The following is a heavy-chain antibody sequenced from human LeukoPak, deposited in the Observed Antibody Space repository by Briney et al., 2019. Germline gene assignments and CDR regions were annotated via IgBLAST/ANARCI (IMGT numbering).Heavy chain of an antibody. CDR1: GSSIDRHY. J-gene: IGHJ4*02. CDR2: IYYDGST. V-gene: IGHV4-59*11. Sequence: SETLSLTCTVSGSSIDRHYWRWIRHPPGKGLKWIAYIYYDGSTNDNPSLKSRATISLDTSKNQFSLNLTSMTAADTAVYYCARGPGSYDSRGYYGGFDFWGQGIRVTVSS. CDR3: ARGPGSYDSRGYYGGFDF. D-gene: IGHD3-22*01.